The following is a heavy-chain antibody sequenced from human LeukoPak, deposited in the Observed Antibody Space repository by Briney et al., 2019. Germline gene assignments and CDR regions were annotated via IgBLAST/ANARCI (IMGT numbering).Heavy chain of an antibody. D-gene: IGHD3-22*01. CDR1: GVTFSGDS. Sequence: GGSLRLSCAPSGVTFSGDSMNGGREAPGEGRGWGSSMSSSSSYIYYADSVKRPFPIYRDHAKNSLYLQMNSLRAEDTAVYYCARDGYYYDSSGYYFGHWGQATLVTVSS. CDR3: ARDGYYYDSSGYYFGH. V-gene: IGHV3-21*01. CDR2: MSSSSSYI. J-gene: IGHJ5*02.